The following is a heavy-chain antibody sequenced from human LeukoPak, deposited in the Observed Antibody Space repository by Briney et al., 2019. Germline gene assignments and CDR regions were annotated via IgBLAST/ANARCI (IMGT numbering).Heavy chain of an antibody. CDR1: GYTFTSSG. CDR3: ARFGLVVAGYMDV. Sequence: ASVKVSCKASGYTFTSSGTSWVRQAPGQGLEWMGWISAYNGNTNYAQNLQGRLTMTRDTSTSTAYMELRSLRSDDTAVYYCARFGLVVAGYMDVWGKGTTVTVSS. V-gene: IGHV1-18*01. J-gene: IGHJ6*04. CDR2: ISAYNGNT. D-gene: IGHD2-15*01.